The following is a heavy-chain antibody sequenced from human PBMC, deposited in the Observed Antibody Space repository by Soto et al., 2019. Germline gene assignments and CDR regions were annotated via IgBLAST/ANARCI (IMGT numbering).Heavy chain of an antibody. Sequence: GGSLRLSCAASGFTFSNAWMSWVRQAPGKGLEWVGRIKSKTDGGTTDYAAPVKGRFTISRDDSKNTLYLQMNSLKTEDTAVYYCTTVRWGTKGEPFDYWGQGTLVTVSS. CDR3: TTVRWGTKGEPFDY. J-gene: IGHJ4*02. CDR1: GFTFSNAW. CDR2: IKSKTDGGTT. D-gene: IGHD7-27*01. V-gene: IGHV3-15*01.